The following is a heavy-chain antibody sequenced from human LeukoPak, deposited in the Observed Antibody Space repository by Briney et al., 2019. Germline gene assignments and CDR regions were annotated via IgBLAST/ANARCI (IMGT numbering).Heavy chain of an antibody. CDR2: ISSSSSYI. V-gene: IGHV3-21*01. J-gene: IGHJ3*02. D-gene: IGHD4-23*01. CDR1: GFTFSSYS. Sequence: PGGSLRLSCAASGFTFSSYSMNWVRQAPGKGLEWVSSISSSSSYIYYADSVKGRFTISRDNAKNSLYLQMNSLRAEDTAVYYCARDVSTVEDAFDIWGQGTMVTASS. CDR3: ARDVSTVEDAFDI.